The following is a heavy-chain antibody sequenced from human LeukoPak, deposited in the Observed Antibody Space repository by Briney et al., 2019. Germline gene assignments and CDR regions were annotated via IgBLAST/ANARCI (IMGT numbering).Heavy chain of an antibody. CDR1: GFTVSNNY. Sequence: GGSLRLSCAASGFTVSNNYMSWVRQAPGKGLEWVANIKQDGSEKYYVDSVKGRFTISRDNAKNSLYLQMNSLRAEDTAVYYCARVSIDGMDVWGQGTTVTVSS. CDR3: ARVSIDGMDV. CDR2: IKQDGSEK. V-gene: IGHV3-7*04. J-gene: IGHJ6*02.